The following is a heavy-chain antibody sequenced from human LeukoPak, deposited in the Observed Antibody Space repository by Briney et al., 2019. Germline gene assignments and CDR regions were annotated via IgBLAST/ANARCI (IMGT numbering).Heavy chain of an antibody. CDR1: GFSLGTRGMC. CDR3: ARPTGSGWRFLDY. D-gene: IGHD6-19*01. CDR2: IDWDDDK. J-gene: IGHJ4*02. Sequence: RMSGPALVKPPQSLTLTCPFSGFSLGTRGMCVSWIRQPPGKALEWLARIDWDDDKYYSTSLKTRLTISKDTSKNQVVLTMTNMDPVDTATYYCARPTGSGWRFLDYWGQGTLVTVSS. V-gene: IGHV2-70*11.